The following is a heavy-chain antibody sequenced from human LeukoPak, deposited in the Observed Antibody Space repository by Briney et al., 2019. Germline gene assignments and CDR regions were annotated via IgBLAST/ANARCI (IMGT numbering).Heavy chain of an antibody. Sequence: KPSETLSLTCAVSGGTLTSGGYSWSWIRQSPGKALEWIGYIYYSGSAYYYPSLKGRVDFSFDTSKNQFSLRMTSVTAADSAIYFCARIRISSTSQNYFDPWGQGTLVTVSS. V-gene: IGHV4-30-4*07. J-gene: IGHJ5*02. CDR2: IYYSGSA. D-gene: IGHD2-2*01. CDR1: GGTLTSGGYS. CDR3: ARIRISSTSQNYFDP.